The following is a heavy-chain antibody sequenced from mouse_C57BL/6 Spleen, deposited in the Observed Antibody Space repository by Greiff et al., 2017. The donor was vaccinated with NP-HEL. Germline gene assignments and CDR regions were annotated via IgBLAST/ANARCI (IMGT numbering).Heavy chain of an antibody. D-gene: IGHD2-3*01. CDR3: TREDGYPLWYFDV. CDR1: GYTFTDYE. J-gene: IGHJ1*03. CDR2: IDPETGGT. V-gene: IGHV1-15*01. Sequence: QVQLKESGAELVRPGASVTLSCKASGYTFTDYEMHWVKQTPVHGLEWIGAIDPETGGTAYNQKFKGKAILTADKSSSTAYMELRSLTSEDSAVYYCTREDGYPLWYFDVWGTGTTVTVSS.